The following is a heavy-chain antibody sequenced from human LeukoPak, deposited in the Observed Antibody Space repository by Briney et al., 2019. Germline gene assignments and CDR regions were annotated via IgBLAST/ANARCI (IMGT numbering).Heavy chain of an antibody. J-gene: IGHJ3*02. CDR1: GYAFTSYY. V-gene: IGHV1-2*02. D-gene: IGHD3-3*01. CDR3: ARGPRITIFGVVMANDAFDI. Sequence: ASVKVSCKASGYAFTSYYMHWVRQAPGQGLEWMGWINPKSGGTVYAQKFQGRVTMTRDTSSSTAYMELSRLRFDDTVVYYCARGPRITIFGVVMANDAFDIWGQGTMVTVSS. CDR2: INPKSGGT.